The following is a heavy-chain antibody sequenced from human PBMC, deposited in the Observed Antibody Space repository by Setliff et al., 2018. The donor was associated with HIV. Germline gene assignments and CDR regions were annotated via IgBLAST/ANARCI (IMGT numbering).Heavy chain of an antibody. CDR1: GGSISSGDYY. D-gene: IGHD3-22*01. V-gene: IGHV4-30-4*02. J-gene: IGHJ3*02. Sequence: PSETLSLTCTVSGGSISSGDYYWSWIRQPPGKGLEWIGYVYYSGSTYYNPSLKSRVTISVDTSKNQFSLKLSSVTAADTAVYYCARDYYDSIGAFDIWGQGTMVTVSS. CDR3: ARDYYDSIGAFDI. CDR2: VYYSGST.